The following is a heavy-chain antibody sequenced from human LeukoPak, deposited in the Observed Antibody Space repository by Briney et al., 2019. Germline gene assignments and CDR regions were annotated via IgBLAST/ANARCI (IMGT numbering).Heavy chain of an antibody. D-gene: IGHD3-10*01. CDR1: GFTFSSYG. CDR3: AKPFYYGSGSYCFDY. CDR2: ISYDGSNK. Sequence: PGGSLRLSCAASGFTFSSYGMHWVRQAPGKGLEWVAVISYDGSNKYYADSVKGRFTISRDNSKNTLYLQMNSLRAEDTAVYYCAKPFYYGSGSYCFDYWGQGTLVTVSS. V-gene: IGHV3-30*18. J-gene: IGHJ4*02.